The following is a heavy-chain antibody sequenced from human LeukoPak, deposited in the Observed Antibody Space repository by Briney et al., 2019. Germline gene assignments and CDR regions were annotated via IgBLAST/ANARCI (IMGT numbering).Heavy chain of an antibody. CDR3: ARGGPGGMAAAGTPRGDY. J-gene: IGHJ4*02. V-gene: IGHV3-33*08. CDR1: GFTFSSYG. CDR2: IWYDGSNK. D-gene: IGHD6-13*01. Sequence: GGSLTLSCAASGFTFSSYGMHWVRQAPGKGLEWVAVIWYDGSNKYYADSVKGRFTISRDNSKNTLYLQMNSLRAEDTAVYHCARGGPGGMAAAGTPRGDYWGQGALVTVSS.